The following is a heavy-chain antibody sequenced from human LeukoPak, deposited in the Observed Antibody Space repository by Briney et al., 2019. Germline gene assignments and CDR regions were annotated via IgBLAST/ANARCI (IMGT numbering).Heavy chain of an antibody. CDR3: ARGSGWYYY. D-gene: IGHD6-19*01. CDR2: IKQDGSEK. Sequence: GGSLRLSCAASGFTFSNHWMSCVRQAPGKGPEWVANIKQDGSEKYYVDSVKGRFTISRDNAKNSLYLQMNSLRAEDTAVYYRARGSGWYYYWGQGTRVTVSS. J-gene: IGHJ4*02. CDR1: GFTFSNHW. V-gene: IGHV3-7*04.